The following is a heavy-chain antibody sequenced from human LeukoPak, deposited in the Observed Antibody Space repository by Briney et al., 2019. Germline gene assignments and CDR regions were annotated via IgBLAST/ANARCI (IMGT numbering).Heavy chain of an antibody. J-gene: IGHJ2*01. CDR2: IKSDGGDI. CDR1: GFNFNSHC. CDR3: TKKGCSGGACPYYDWYVDL. D-gene: IGHD5-12*01. V-gene: IGHV3-30*02. Sequence: GGSLKLSCVASGFNFNSHCMHWVRQAPGKGLEWVAFIKSDGGDISYADSVKGRFTISRDNSENTLSLQMNSLRTEDTALYYCTKKGCSGGACPYYDWYVDLWGGGTLVTVSS.